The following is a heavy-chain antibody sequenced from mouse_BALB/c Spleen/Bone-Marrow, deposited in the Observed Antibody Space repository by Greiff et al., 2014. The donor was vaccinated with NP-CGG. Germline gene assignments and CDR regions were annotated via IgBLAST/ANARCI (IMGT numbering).Heavy chain of an antibody. CDR2: FHPYNDDT. CDR3: ARNDGYYGFDY. CDR1: GYTFTTYP. J-gene: IGHJ2*01. V-gene: IGHV1-47*01. D-gene: IGHD2-3*01. Sequence: VKLQESGAELGKPGASVKMSCKAFGYTFTTYPIEWMKQNHGKSLEWIGNFHPYNDDTKYNEKFKGKAKLTVGKSSSTVYLELSRLTSDDSAVYYCARNDGYYGFDYWGQGTTLTVSS.